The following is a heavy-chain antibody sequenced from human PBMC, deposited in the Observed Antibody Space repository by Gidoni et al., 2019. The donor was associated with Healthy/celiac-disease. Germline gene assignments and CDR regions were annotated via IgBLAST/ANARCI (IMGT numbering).Heavy chain of an antibody. Sequence: QVQLVQSGAEVKKPGASVKVSCKASGYTFTGYYMHWVRQAPGQGLEWMGWINPNSGGTNYAQKFQGRVTMTRDTSISTAYMELSRLRSDDTAVYYCARDLIVVVPAAISYYYGMDVWGQGTTVTVSS. CDR2: INPNSGGT. CDR1: GYTFTGYY. D-gene: IGHD2-2*01. V-gene: IGHV1-2*02. J-gene: IGHJ6*02. CDR3: ARDLIVVVPAAISYYYGMDV.